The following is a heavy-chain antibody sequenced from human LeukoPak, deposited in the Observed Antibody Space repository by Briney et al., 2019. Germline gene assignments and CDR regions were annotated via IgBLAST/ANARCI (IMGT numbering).Heavy chain of an antibody. Sequence: GGSLRLSCAASGFTFTNAWMTWVRQAPGKGLEWVGLIKSKTDGGTADYAAPVKGRFTISRDDSKTTLYLRMTSLKAEDTAVYYCTAGAWIQLWLADYWGRGTLVTVSS. CDR3: TAGAWIQLWLADY. V-gene: IGHV3-15*01. CDR1: GFTFTNAW. CDR2: IKSKTDGGTA. D-gene: IGHD5-18*01. J-gene: IGHJ4*02.